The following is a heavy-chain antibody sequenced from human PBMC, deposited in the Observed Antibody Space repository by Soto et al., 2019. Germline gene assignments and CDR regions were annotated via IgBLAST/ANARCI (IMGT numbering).Heavy chain of an antibody. CDR1: GYSFTSYW. Sequence: GESLKISCKGSGYSFTSYWISWVRQVPGQGLEWMGWISAYNGNTNYAQKLQGRVTMTTDTSTSTAYMELRSLRSDNTAVYYCARGVSLCSSTSCLYYYYYMDVWGKGTTVTVSS. CDR3: ARGVSLCSSTSCLYYYYYMDV. CDR2: ISAYNGNT. D-gene: IGHD2-2*01. V-gene: IGHV1-18*04. J-gene: IGHJ6*03.